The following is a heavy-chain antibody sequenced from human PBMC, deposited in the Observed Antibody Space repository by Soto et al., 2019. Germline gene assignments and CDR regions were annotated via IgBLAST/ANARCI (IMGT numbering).Heavy chain of an antibody. CDR3: AKDRRDSSGPSSY. V-gene: IGHV3-23*01. D-gene: IGHD3-22*01. J-gene: IGHJ4*02. CDR1: GFTFSSYA. CDR2: ISGSGGST. Sequence: EVQRLESGGGLVQPGGSLRLSCAASGFTFSSYAMSWVRQAPGKGLEWVSAISGSGGSTYYADSVKGRFTISRDNSKNTLYLQMNSLRAEDTAVYYCAKDRRDSSGPSSYWGQGTLVTVSS.